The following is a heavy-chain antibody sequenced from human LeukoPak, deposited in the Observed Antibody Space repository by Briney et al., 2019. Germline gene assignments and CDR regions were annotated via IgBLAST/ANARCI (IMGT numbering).Heavy chain of an antibody. CDR3: AKDRSIGTYYTFDH. D-gene: IGHD1-26*01. V-gene: IGHV3-20*04. Sequence: PGGSLRLSCAASGFTFDDYGLSWVRQAPGKGLEWVSTINWNGGSTGYADSVKGRFTISRDNAKNSLYLQMSSLTAADTAVYYCAKDRSIGTYYTFDHWGQGTLVTVSS. J-gene: IGHJ4*02. CDR2: INWNGGST. CDR1: GFTFDDYG.